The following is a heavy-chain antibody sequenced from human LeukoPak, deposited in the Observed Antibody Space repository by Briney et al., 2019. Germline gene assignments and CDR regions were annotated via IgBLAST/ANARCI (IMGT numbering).Heavy chain of an antibody. CDR1: GFTFRSYA. V-gene: IGHV4-39*01. CDR3: ARRHITGYSSGWYGS. Sequence: GSLRLSCAASGFTFRSYALSWVRQPPGKGLEWIGSIYYSGSTYYNPSLKSRVTISVDTSKNQFSLKLSSVTAADTAVYYCARRHITGYSSGWYGSWGQGTLVTVSS. CDR2: IYYSGST. D-gene: IGHD6-19*01. J-gene: IGHJ5*02.